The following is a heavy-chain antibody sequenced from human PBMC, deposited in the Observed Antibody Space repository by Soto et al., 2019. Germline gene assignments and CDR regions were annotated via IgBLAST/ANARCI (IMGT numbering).Heavy chain of an antibody. CDR3: ARDTGYLPYYYYGMDV. V-gene: IGHV4-59*01. Sequence: PSETLSLTCTVSGGSISSYYWSWIRQPPGKGLEWIGYIYYSGSTNYNPSLKSRVTISVDTSKNQFSLKLSSVTAADTAVYYCARDTGYLPYYYYGMDVWGQGTTVTVSS. D-gene: IGHD6-13*01. CDR1: GGSISSYY. CDR2: IYYSGST. J-gene: IGHJ6*02.